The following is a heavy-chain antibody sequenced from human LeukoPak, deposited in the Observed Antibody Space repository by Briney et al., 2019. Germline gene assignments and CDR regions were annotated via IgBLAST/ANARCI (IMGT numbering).Heavy chain of an antibody. CDR3: ARQLPTAAADTRGYFDY. Sequence: SETLSLTCAVYGGSFSGYYWSWIRQPPGKGLEWIGEINHSGSTNYNPSLKNRATISVDTSKNQFSLKLTSVTAADATMYYCARQLPTAAADTRGYFDYWGQGTVVTVSS. V-gene: IGHV4-34*01. CDR1: GGSFSGYY. D-gene: IGHD6-25*01. CDR2: INHSGST. J-gene: IGHJ4*01.